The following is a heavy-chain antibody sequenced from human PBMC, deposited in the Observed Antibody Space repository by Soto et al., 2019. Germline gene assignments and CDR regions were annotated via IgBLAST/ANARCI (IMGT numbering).Heavy chain of an antibody. D-gene: IGHD1-1*01. CDR1: GGTFSSYT. J-gene: IGHJ6*02. CDR2: IIPIPGIA. Sequence: QVQLVQSGAEVKKPGSSVKVSCKASGGTFSSYTISWVRQAPGQGLEWMGRIIPIPGIANYAQKFQGRVTVTADKSTRTASMELSSLRSEDTAVYYCASAWRSADYYYGMDVWGQGTTVTVSS. CDR3: ASAWRSADYYYGMDV. V-gene: IGHV1-69*02.